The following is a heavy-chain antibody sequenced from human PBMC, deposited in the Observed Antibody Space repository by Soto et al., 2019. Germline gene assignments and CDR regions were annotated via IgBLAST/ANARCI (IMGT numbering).Heavy chain of an antibody. CDR2: IIPIFGTA. Sequence: SVKVSCKASGGTFSSYAISWVRQAPGQGLEWMGGIIPIFGTANYAQKFQGRVTITADKSTSTAYMELSSLRSEDTAVYYCARAPLESCSGGSCYGLFGYWGQGTLVTVSS. J-gene: IGHJ4*02. CDR1: GGTFSSYA. V-gene: IGHV1-69*06. CDR3: ARAPLESCSGGSCYGLFGY. D-gene: IGHD2-15*01.